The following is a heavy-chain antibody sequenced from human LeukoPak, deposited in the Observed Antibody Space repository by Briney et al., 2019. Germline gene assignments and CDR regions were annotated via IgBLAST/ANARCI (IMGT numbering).Heavy chain of an antibody. CDR1: GGSISSYY. CDR2: IYTSGST. D-gene: IGHD1-14*01. CDR3: ARTGFHEYYYYMDV. J-gene: IGHJ6*03. V-gene: IGHV4-4*07. Sequence: PSETLSLTCTVSGGSISSYYWSWIRQPAGKGLEWIGRIYTSGSTNYDPSLKSRVTMSVDTSKNQFSLKLSSVTAADTAVYYCARTGFHEYYYYMDVWGKGTTVTVSS.